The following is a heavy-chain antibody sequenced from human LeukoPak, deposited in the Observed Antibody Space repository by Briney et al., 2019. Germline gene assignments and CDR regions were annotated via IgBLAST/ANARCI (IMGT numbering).Heavy chain of an antibody. Sequence: VASVKVSCKASGYTFTSYAMHWVRQAPGQRLEWMGWINAGNGNTKYSQKFQGRVTITRDTSASTAYMELSSLRSEDTAVYYCARDRGDDTVSYFDYWGQGTLVTVSS. CDR3: ARDRGDDTVSYFDY. D-gene: IGHD3-22*01. J-gene: IGHJ4*02. CDR2: INAGNGNT. V-gene: IGHV1-3*01. CDR1: GYTFTSYA.